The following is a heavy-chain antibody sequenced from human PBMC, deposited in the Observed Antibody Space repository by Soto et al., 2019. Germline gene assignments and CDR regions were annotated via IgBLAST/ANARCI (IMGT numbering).Heavy chain of an antibody. V-gene: IGHV1-18*04. CDR1: GYTFTSYG. D-gene: IGHD3-22*01. CDR2: ISAYNGNT. Sequence: GASVKFSCKASGYTFTSYGISWVRQAPGQGLEWMGWISAYNGNTNYAQKLQGRVTMTTDTSTSTAYMELRSLRSDDTAVYYCASARRYYYDSSGYYLGAFDIWGQGTMVTVSS. CDR3: ASARRYYYDSSGYYLGAFDI. J-gene: IGHJ3*02.